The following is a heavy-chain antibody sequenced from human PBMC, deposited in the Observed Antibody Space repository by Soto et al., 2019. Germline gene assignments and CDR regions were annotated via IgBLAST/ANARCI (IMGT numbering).Heavy chain of an antibody. D-gene: IGHD2-2*01. Sequence: QVQLQESGPGLVKPSQTLSLTCTVSGGFISSGGYYWSWIRQHPGKGLEWSGYISYSGITYYNPSLKSRVTISVDTSKNQFSLNLSSVTAADTAVYYCARDGRYCDSTSCYSPFDNGGRGTLVTVSS. V-gene: IGHV4-31*03. CDR3: ARDGRYCDSTSCYSPFDN. CDR1: GGFISSGGYY. CDR2: ISYSGIT. J-gene: IGHJ4*02.